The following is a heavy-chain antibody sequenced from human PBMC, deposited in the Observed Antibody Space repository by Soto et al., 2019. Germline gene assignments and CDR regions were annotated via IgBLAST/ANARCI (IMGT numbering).Heavy chain of an antibody. Sequence: SETLSLTCSVSGGSISSYSYYWGWIRQRPGKGREGIGSIYYSGSTYYNPSLKSRVTISVDTSKNQFSLKLSSVTAADTAVYYCARHYGRCSSTSCYFFSSGWNDAFDIWGQGTMVTVSS. J-gene: IGHJ3*02. D-gene: IGHD2-2*01. CDR3: ARHYGRCSSTSCYFFSSGWNDAFDI. CDR1: GGSISSYSYY. CDR2: IYYSGST. V-gene: IGHV4-39*01.